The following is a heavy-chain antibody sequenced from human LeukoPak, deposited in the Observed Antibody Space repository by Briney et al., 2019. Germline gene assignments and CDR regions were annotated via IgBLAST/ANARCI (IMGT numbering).Heavy chain of an antibody. CDR1: GGSISSGGYY. Sequence: SETLSLTCTVSGGSISSGGYYWSWIRQPPGKGLEWIGYIYYSGSTNYNPSLKSRVTISVDTSKNQFSLKLSSVTAAGTAVYYCASTTYDYVWGSYRSFPDYWGQGTLVTVSS. D-gene: IGHD3-16*02. V-gene: IGHV4-61*08. CDR2: IYYSGST. J-gene: IGHJ4*02. CDR3: ASTTYDYVWGSYRSFPDY.